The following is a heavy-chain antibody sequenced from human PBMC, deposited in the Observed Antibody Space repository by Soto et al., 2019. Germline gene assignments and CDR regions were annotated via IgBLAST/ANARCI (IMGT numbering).Heavy chain of an antibody. CDR1: GYSFTSYW. CDR3: ARVKDYYYYGMDV. CDR2: IYPGDSDT. J-gene: IGHJ6*02. V-gene: IGHV5-51*01. Sequence: GESLKISCKGSGYSFTSYWSGWVRQMPGKGLEWMGIIYPGDSDTRYSPSFQGQVTISADKSISTAYLQWSSLKASDTAMYYCARVKDYYYYGMDVWGQGTTVTVSS.